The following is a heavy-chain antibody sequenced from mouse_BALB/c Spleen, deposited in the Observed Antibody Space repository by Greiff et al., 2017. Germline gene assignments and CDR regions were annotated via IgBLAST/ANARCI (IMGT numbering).Heavy chain of an antibody. J-gene: IGHJ4*01. CDR3: ASMRIRAMDY. V-gene: IGHV7-3*02. CDR1: GFTFTDYY. Sequence: EVQVVESGGGLVQPGGSLRLSCATSGFTFTDYYMSWVRQPPGKALEWLGFIRNKANGYTTEYSASVKGRFTISRDNSQSILYLQMNTLRAEDSATYYCASMRIRAMDYWGQGTSVTVSS. D-gene: IGHD2-3*01. CDR2: IRNKANGYTT.